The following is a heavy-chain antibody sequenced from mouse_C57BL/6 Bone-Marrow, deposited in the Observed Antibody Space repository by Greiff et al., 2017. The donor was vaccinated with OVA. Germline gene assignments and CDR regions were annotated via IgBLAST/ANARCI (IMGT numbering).Heavy chain of an antibody. Sequence: VQVVESGAELARPGASVKMSCKASGYTFTSYTMHWVKQRPGQGLEWIGYINPSSGYTKYNQKFKDKATLTADKSSSTAYMQLSSLTSEDSAVYYCASPWFAYWGQGTLVTVSA. V-gene: IGHV1-4*01. J-gene: IGHJ3*01. CDR3: ASPWFAY. CDR2: INPSSGYT. CDR1: GYTFTSYT.